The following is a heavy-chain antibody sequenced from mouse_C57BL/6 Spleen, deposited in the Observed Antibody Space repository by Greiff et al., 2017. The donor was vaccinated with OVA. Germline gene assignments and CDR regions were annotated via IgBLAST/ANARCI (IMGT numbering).Heavy chain of an antibody. CDR2: IYPSDSET. Sequence: QVQLQQPGAELVRPGSSVKLSCKASGYTFTSYWMDWVKQRPGQGLEWIGNIYPSDSETHYNQKFKDKATLTVDKSSSTAYMQLSSLTSEDSAVDYCARRGTGYFDYWGQGTTLTVSS. CDR1: GYTFTSYW. D-gene: IGHD4-1*01. J-gene: IGHJ2*01. CDR3: ARRGTGYFDY. V-gene: IGHV1-61*01.